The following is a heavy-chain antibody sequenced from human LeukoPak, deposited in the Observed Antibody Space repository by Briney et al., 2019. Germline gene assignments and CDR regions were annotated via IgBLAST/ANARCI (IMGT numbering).Heavy chain of an antibody. J-gene: IGHJ4*02. CDR3: VRDVSQRRHFDY. Sequence: SQTLSLTCTVSGDSISSGAYYWSWIRQPPGKGLEWIGYFYGSGSASYNPSLKSRVTISVDRSNNQFSLKMSSMTAADTAVYYCVRDVSQRRHFDYWGQGTLVTVSS. CDR2: FYGSGSA. CDR1: GDSISSGAYY. D-gene: IGHD1-1*01. V-gene: IGHV4-30-2*01.